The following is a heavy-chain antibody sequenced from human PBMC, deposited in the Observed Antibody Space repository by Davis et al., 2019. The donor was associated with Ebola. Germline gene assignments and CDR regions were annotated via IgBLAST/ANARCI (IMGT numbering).Heavy chain of an antibody. CDR1: GFTFSGYW. CDR2: IKQDGSEQ. D-gene: IGHD3-22*01. CDR3: AKDMIEEGLSSPHPDFQH. Sequence: GESLKISCAASGFTFSGYWMTWVRQAPGKGLEWVADIKQDGSEQYYVDSVKGRFTISRDNSKNTLYLQLNSLRAEDTAVYYCAKDMIEEGLSSPHPDFQHWGQGTLVTVSS. J-gene: IGHJ1*01. V-gene: IGHV3-7*03.